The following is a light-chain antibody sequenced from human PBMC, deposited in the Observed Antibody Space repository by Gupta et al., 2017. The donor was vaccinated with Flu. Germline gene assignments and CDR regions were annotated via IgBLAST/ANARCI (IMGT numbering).Light chain of an antibody. V-gene: IGKV4-1*01. CDR3: QQYSDTPRT. J-gene: IGKJ2*02. Sequence: NCKSGQSVLRSCNSKNFLAGYQQKPRQPPKLLMYWPSTQDSGVPDRFSSSGAGTDFTLTISSLQAEDVAVYYCQQYSDTPRTFGQGTKVEI. CDR1: QSVLRSCNSKNF. CDR2: WPS.